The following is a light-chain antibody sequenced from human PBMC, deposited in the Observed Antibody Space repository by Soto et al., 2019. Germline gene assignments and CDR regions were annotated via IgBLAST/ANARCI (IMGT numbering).Light chain of an antibody. V-gene: IGKV3-15*01. CDR2: GAS. Sequence: EIVMTQSPATLSLSPGDSATLSCRASQSVSSNLAWYQQKPGQSPRLLLYGASTRATGIQGRFSGSGSGTEFTLTIRSLQSEDFAVYYCKQYNHWWTFGQGTKVDIK. J-gene: IGKJ1*01. CDR1: QSVSSN. CDR3: KQYNHWWT.